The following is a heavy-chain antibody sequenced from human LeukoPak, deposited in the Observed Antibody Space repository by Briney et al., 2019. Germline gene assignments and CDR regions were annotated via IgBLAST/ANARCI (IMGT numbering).Heavy chain of an antibody. J-gene: IGHJ6*03. CDR3: AREGSAVVHYYYYYMDV. V-gene: IGHV3-21*01. Sequence: GGSLRLSCAASGFTFSSYSVNWVRQAPGEGLEWVSSISSSSSYIYYADSVKGRFTISRDNAKNSLYLQMNSLRAEDTAVYYCAREGSAVVHYYYYYMDVWGKGTTVTISS. CDR1: GFTFSSYS. D-gene: IGHD4-23*01. CDR2: ISSSSSYI.